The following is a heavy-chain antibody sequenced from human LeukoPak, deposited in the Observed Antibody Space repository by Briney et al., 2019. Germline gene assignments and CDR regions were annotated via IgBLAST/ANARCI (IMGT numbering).Heavy chain of an antibody. V-gene: IGHV1-8*01. D-gene: IGHD2-8*01. J-gene: IGHJ6*04. CDR3: ARAGPRDCTNGVCYMDV. Sequence: ASVKVSCKASGYTFTSYDINWVRQATGQGLEWMGWMNPNSGNTGYAQKFQGRVTITRNTSISTAYMELSSLRSEDTAVYYCARAGPRDCTNGVCYMDVWGKGTTVTVSS. CDR1: GYTFTSYD. CDR2: MNPNSGNT.